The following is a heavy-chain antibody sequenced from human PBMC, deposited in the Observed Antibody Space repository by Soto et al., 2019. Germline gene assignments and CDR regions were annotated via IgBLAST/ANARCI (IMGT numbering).Heavy chain of an antibody. CDR1: GFTLSNFA. CDR2: VSGSGVTT. CDR3: ARGFSAGKGSPPDY. D-gene: IGHD3-10*01. J-gene: IGHJ4*02. V-gene: IGHV3-23*01. Sequence: GGSLRLSCATSGFTLSNFAMSWVRQAPGKGLEWVSVVSGSGVTTKYADSVKGRFAISRDNSKNTLYLQMNSLRDGDTAVYYCARGFSAGKGSPPDYWGQGTLVTVSS.